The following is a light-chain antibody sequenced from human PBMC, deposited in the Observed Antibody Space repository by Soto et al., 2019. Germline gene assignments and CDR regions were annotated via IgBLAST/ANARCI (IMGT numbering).Light chain of an antibody. J-gene: IGLJ1*01. CDR1: SSNIGSNY. CDR2: RNN. Sequence: QSVLTQPPSASGTPGQRVTISCSGSSSNIGSNYVYWYQQLPGTAPKLLIYRNNQRPSGVPDRFSGSKSGTSASLAISGLRSEDEADYYCAAWDDSPSGLYGFGTGTKVTVL. V-gene: IGLV1-47*01. CDR3: AAWDDSPSGLYG.